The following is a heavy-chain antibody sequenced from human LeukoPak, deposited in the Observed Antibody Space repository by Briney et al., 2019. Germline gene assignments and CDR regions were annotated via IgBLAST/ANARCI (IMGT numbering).Heavy chain of an antibody. D-gene: IGHD4/OR15-4a*01. Sequence: PGGSLRLSCAASGFTFSSYAMHWVRQAPGKGLEWVAVISYDGSNKYYADSVKGRFTISRDNSKNTLYLQMNSLRAEDTAVYYCAREGTMDAFDIWGQGTMVTVSS. CDR3: AREGTMDAFDI. J-gene: IGHJ3*02. CDR1: GFTFSSYA. CDR2: ISYDGSNK. V-gene: IGHV3-30-3*01.